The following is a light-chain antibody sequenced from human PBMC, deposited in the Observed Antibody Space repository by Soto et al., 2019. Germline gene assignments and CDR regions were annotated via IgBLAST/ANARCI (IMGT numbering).Light chain of an antibody. CDR3: QQYNYLWT. CDR2: DAA. CDR1: QSVNSD. J-gene: IGKJ1*01. V-gene: IGKV3D-15*01. Sequence: EIVMTQSPATLSVSPGEGATLSCRASQSVNSDLAWYQHKPGQAPRLLIYDAATRATGIPARFSGSGSGTEFTLTISSLQSEDFAVYYCQQYNYLWTFGQGTKVEIK.